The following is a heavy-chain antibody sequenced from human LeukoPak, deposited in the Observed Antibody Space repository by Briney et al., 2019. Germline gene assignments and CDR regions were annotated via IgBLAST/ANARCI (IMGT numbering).Heavy chain of an antibody. CDR2: IYYSGNT. CDR3: AKVGFCNGGRCYFDY. Sequence: SETLSLTCTVSGGSISSYYWSWIRQPPGKGLEWIGYIYYSGNTNYNPSLKSRVTISVDTSENQFSLKLSSVTAADTAVYYCAKVGFCNGGRCYFDYWGQGTLVTVSS. V-gene: IGHV4-59*01. CDR1: GGSISSYY. D-gene: IGHD2-15*01. J-gene: IGHJ4*02.